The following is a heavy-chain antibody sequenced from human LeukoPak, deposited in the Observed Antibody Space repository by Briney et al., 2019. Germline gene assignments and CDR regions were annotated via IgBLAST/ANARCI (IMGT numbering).Heavy chain of an antibody. J-gene: IGHJ6*02. CDR3: ARDFNYYYGMDV. CDR1: GSTFSSYE. CDR2: ISSSGSTI. Sequence: GGSLRLSCAASGSTFSSYEMNWVRQAPGKGLEWVSYISSSGSTIYYADSVKGRFTISRDNAKNSLYLQMNSLRAEDTAVYYCARDFNYYYGMDVWGQGTTVTVSS. V-gene: IGHV3-48*03.